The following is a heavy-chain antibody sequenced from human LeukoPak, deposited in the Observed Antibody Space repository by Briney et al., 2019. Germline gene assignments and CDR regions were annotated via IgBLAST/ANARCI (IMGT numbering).Heavy chain of an antibody. CDR2: IYHSGGT. Sequence: SETLSLTCAVSGYSISSGYYWGWIRQPPGKGLEWIGSIYHSGGTYYNPSLKSRVTISVDTSKNQFSLKLSSVTAADTAVYYCARLTRGYSYGYVYWGQGTLVTVSS. J-gene: IGHJ4*02. CDR1: GYSISSGYY. V-gene: IGHV4-38-2*01. D-gene: IGHD5-18*01. CDR3: ARLTRGYSYGYVY.